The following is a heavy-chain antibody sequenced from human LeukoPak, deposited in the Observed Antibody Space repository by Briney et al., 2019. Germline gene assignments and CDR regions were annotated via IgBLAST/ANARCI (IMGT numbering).Heavy chain of an antibody. J-gene: IGHJ4*02. Sequence: GASVKVSCKASGYTFTAYYMHRVRQAPGQGLEWMGWINPNSGDTNYAQEFQGRVTMTRDTSINTAYMELSGLRSDDTAVYYCARDLTFTSGRGVYWGQGTLVTVSS. CDR2: INPNSGDT. CDR3: ARDLTFTSGRGVY. D-gene: IGHD6-25*01. V-gene: IGHV1-2*02. CDR1: GYTFTAYY.